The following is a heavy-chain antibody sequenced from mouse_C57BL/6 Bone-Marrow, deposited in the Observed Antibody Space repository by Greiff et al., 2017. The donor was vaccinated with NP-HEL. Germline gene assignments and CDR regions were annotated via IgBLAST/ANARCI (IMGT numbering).Heavy chain of an antibody. CDR3: ASGYPGWFAY. J-gene: IGHJ3*01. Sequence: VKLMESGAELARPGASVKLSCKASGYTFTSYGISWVKQRTGQGLEWIGEIYPRSGNTYYNEKFKGKATLTADKSSSTAYMELRSLTSEDSAVYFCASGYPGWFAYWGQGTLVTVSA. CDR1: GYTFTSYG. V-gene: IGHV1-81*01. D-gene: IGHD2-14*01. CDR2: IYPRSGNT.